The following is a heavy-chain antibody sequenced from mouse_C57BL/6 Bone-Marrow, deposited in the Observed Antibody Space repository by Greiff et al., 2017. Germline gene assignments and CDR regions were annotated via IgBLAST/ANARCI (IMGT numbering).Heavy chain of an antibody. CDR3: ARDQSYGSSYVWFAY. CDR2: ISYDGSN. Sequence: DVKLQESGPGLVKPSQSLSLTCSVTGYSITSGYYWNWLRQFPGNKLEWMGYISYDGSNNYNPSLKNRISITRDTSKNQFFLKLNSVTTEDTATYYCARDQSYGSSYVWFAYWGQGTLVTVSA. CDR1: GYSITSGYY. V-gene: IGHV3-6*01. J-gene: IGHJ3*01. D-gene: IGHD1-1*01.